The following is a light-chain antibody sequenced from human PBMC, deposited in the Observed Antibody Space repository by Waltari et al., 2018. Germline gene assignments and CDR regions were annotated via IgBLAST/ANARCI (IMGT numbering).Light chain of an antibody. CDR3: QQYGSSPPWT. J-gene: IGKJ1*01. CDR2: GAS. V-gene: IGKV3-20*01. CDR1: QSVSSSY. Sequence: DIVLTQYTGTLSLSPAERATLSCRASQSVSSSYLAWYQQKPGQAPRLLIYGASSRATGIPDRFSGSGSGTDFTLTISRLEPEDFAVYYCQQYGSSPPWTFGQGTKVEIK.